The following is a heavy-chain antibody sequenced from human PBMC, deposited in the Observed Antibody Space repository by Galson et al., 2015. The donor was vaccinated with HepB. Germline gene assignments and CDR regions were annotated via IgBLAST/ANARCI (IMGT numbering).Heavy chain of an antibody. CDR3: TTDRWYGDYGTYYGMDV. Sequence: SLRLSCAASGFTFSNAWMSWVRQAPGKGLEWVGRIKSKTDGGTTDYAAPVKGRFTISRDDSKNTLYLQMNSLKTEDTAVYYCTTDRWYGDYGTYYGMDVWGQGTTVTVSS. CDR1: GFTFSNAW. V-gene: IGHV3-15*01. CDR2: IKSKTDGGTT. D-gene: IGHD4-17*01. J-gene: IGHJ6*02.